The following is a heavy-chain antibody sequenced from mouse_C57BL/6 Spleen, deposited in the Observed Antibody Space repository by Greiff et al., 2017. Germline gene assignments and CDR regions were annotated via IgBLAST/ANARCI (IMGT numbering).Heavy chain of an antibody. Sequence: QVQLQQSGAELVRPGASVKLSCKASGYTFTDYYINWVKQRPGQGLEWIARIYPGSGNTYYNEKFKGKATLTAEKSSSTAYMQLSSLTSEDAAVYFCARGAYYSNWGQGTTLTFSS. D-gene: IGHD2-5*01. J-gene: IGHJ2*01. CDR3: ARGAYYSN. V-gene: IGHV1-76*01. CDR2: IYPGSGNT. CDR1: GYTFTDYY.